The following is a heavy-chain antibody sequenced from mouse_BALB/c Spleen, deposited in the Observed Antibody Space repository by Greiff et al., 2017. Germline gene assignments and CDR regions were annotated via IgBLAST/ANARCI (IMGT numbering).Heavy chain of an antibody. D-gene: IGHD1-1*01. J-gene: IGHJ2*01. Sequence: QVQLQQSGAELVRPGSSVKISCKASGYAFSSYWMNWVKQRPGQGLEWIGQIYPGDGDTNYNGKFKGKATLTADKSSSTAYMQLSSLTSEDSAVYFCARSFITTVDYWGQGTTLTVSS. CDR1: GYAFSSYW. CDR3: ARSFITTVDY. V-gene: IGHV1-80*01. CDR2: IYPGDGDT.